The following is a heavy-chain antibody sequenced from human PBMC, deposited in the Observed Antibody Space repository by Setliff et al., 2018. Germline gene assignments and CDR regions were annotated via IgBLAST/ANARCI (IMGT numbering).Heavy chain of an antibody. V-gene: IGHV3-72*01. J-gene: IGHJ4*02. CDR1: GFTFNDHY. D-gene: IGHD2-21*02. Sequence: GGFLRLSCSASGFTFNDHYMDWVRQAPGKGLEWVARIKKKDERYGTEYAASVTGRFTISRDDSKNSLYLQMNSLKTDDTAVYYCARVAPYCGRDCFSDFLDYWGQGALVTVSS. CDR3: ARVAPYCGRDCFSDFLDY. CDR2: IKKKDERYGT.